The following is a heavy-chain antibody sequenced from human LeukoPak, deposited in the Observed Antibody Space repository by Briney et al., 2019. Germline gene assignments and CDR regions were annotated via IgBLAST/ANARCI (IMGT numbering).Heavy chain of an antibody. J-gene: IGHJ4*02. Sequence: GSLRLSCAASGFTLSSYSMNWVRQAPGKGLEWVSSISSSSSYIYYADSVKGRFTISRDNAKNSLYLQMNSLRAEDTAMYYCARSAGNVLTYSYSYFNFWGQGTLVSVSS. V-gene: IGHV3-21*01. D-gene: IGHD3-9*01. CDR1: GFTLSSYS. CDR2: ISSSSSYI. CDR3: ARSAGNVLTYSYSYFNF.